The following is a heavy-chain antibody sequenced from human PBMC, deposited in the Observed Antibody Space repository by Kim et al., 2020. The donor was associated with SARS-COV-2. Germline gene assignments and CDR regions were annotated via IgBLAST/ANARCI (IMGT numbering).Heavy chain of an antibody. Sequence: GGSLRLSCAASGFTLSSYAMSWVRQAPGKGLEWVSAISGSGGSTYYADSVKGRFTISRDNSKNTLYLQMNSLRAEDTAVYYCAKGNAPRGKGSTVTTVQHYFDYWGQGTLVTVSS. D-gene: IGHD4-17*01. J-gene: IGHJ4*02. CDR2: ISGSGGST. CDR1: GFTLSSYA. CDR3: AKGNAPRGKGSTVTTVQHYFDY. V-gene: IGHV3-23*01.